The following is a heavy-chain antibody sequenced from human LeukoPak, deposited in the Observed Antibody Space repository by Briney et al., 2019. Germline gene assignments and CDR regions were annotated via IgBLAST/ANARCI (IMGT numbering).Heavy chain of an antibody. V-gene: IGHV3-9*01. J-gene: IGHJ4*02. CDR3: AKAKRNIAVAGTSFDY. D-gene: IGHD6-19*01. Sequence: GGSLRLSCAASGFTFDDYAMHWVRQAPGKGLEWVSGISWNSGSIGYADSVKGRFTISRDNAKNSPYLQMNSLRAEDTALYYCAKAKRNIAVAGTSFDYWGQGTLVTVSS. CDR1: GFTFDDYA. CDR2: ISWNSGSI.